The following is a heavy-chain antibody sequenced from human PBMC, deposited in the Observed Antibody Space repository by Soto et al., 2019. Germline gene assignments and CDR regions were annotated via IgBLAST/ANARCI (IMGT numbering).Heavy chain of an antibody. CDR1: GASVRSRTNY. V-gene: IGHV4-39*01. CDR2: IYYSGTT. Sequence: QVQLQESGPGLVKPSETLSLSCTVSGASVRSRTNYWGWIRQPPGKGLEWIGSIYYSGTTYYNPSLKSRVTISVDLSKNHFSLTLGSVTAADTAIYYCGRLDLSFGGTGFFDSWGQGTLVTVSS. J-gene: IGHJ4*02. D-gene: IGHD2-15*01. CDR3: GRLDLSFGGTGFFDS.